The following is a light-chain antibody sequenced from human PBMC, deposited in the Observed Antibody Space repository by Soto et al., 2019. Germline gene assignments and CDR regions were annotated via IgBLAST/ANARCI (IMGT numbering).Light chain of an antibody. CDR2: GAS. CDR1: QSVSVSNY. Sequence: EIVMTQSPATLSVSPGERATLSCRASQSVSVSNYLAWYQQKPGQAPRLLIYGASSRATGIPDRFSGSGSGTDFTLTISRLEPEDFAVYYCHHYGNSPQTFGQGTKVDIK. J-gene: IGKJ1*01. CDR3: HHYGNSPQT. V-gene: IGKV3-20*01.